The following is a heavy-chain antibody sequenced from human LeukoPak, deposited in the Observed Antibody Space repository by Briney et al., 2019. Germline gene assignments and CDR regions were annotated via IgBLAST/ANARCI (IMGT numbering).Heavy chain of an antibody. V-gene: IGHV4-59*08. CDR3: ARTSGSYYSANWFDP. CDR1: GGSISSYY. CDR2: IYYSGST. D-gene: IGHD3-10*01. J-gene: IGHJ5*02. Sequence: SETLSLTCTVSGGSISSYYWSWIRQPPGKGLEWIGYIYYSGSTNYNPSLKSRVTISVDTSKNQFSLKLSSVTAADTAVYYCARTSGSYYSANWFDPWGQGTLVTVSS.